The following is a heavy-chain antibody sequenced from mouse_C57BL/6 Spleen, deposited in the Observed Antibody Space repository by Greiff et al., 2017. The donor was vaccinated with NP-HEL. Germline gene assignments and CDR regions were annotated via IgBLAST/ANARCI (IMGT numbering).Heavy chain of an antibody. V-gene: IGHV5-4*01. CDR1: GFTFSSYA. CDR2: ISDGGSYT. J-gene: IGHJ2*01. D-gene: IGHD1-1*01. Sequence: EVQGVESGGGLVKPGGSLKLSCAASGFTFSSYAMSWVRQTPEKRLEWVATISDGGSYTYYPDNVKGRFTISRDNAKNNLYLQMSHLKSEDTAMYYCARDRTTVPLDYWGQGTTLTVSS. CDR3: ARDRTTVPLDY.